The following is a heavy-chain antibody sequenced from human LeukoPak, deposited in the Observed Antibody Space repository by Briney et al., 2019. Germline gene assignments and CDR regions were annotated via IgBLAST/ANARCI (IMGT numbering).Heavy chain of an antibody. J-gene: IGHJ4*02. CDR2: ISAYNGNT. Sequence: GASLKVSCKASGDTFTSYGISWVRQAPGQGLEWMGWISAYNGNTNYAQKLQGRVTMTTDTSTSTAYMELRSLRSDDTAVYYCARETYDYVWGSYRYEYYFDYWGQGTLVTVSS. D-gene: IGHD3-16*02. CDR1: GDTFTSYG. CDR3: ARETYDYVWGSYRYEYYFDY. V-gene: IGHV1-18*01.